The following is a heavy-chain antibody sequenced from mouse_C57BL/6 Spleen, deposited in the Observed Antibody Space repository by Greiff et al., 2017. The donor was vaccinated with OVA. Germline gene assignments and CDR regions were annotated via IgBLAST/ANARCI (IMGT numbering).Heavy chain of an antibody. D-gene: IGHD2-2*01. V-gene: IGHV2-2*01. CDR2: ICSGGGT. Sequence: VQLQQSGPGLVQPSQSLSITCTVSGFSLTSYGVHWVRQSPGKGLEWLGVICSGGGTDYNADFISSLSISTDNSKSQVFCMMNGLQADYTAVYYCAMVTTGDYAMDYWGQGTSVTVSS. CDR1: GFSLTSYG. CDR3: AMVTTGDYAMDY. J-gene: IGHJ4*01.